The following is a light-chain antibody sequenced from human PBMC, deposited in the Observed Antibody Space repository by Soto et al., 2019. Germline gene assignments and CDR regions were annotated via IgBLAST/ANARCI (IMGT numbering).Light chain of an antibody. CDR3: QQRSNWPIT. CDR1: QSVSSY. CDR2: DAS. V-gene: IGKV3-11*01. J-gene: IGKJ5*01. Sequence: IVVTKSATALTLSPGERATLSCRASQSVSSYLAWYQQKPGQAPRLLIYDASNRATGIPARFSGSGSGTDFTLTISSLEPEDFAVYYCQQRSNWPITFGQGTRLEI.